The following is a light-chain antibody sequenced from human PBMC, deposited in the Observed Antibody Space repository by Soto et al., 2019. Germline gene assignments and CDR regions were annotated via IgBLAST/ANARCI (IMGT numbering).Light chain of an antibody. Sequence: DIQMTQSPSALSASIGDRVTITCRASQNIDTSLAWYQQKPGKAPKSLIFDASNLESGVSSRLRGSGSWTEFTLTIDNLQPDDSGSYYCQHYKAFSPWTFGQGTKVEIK. CDR2: DAS. J-gene: IGKJ1*01. CDR3: QHYKAFSPWT. V-gene: IGKV1-5*01. CDR1: QNIDTS.